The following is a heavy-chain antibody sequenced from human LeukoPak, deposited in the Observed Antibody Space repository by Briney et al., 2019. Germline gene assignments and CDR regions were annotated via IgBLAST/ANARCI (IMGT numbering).Heavy chain of an antibody. CDR1: GGSISSYY. D-gene: IGHD1-26*01. CDR2: ISYSGST. Sequence: SETLSLTCTVSGGSISSYYWSWIRQPPGKGLEWIGFISYSGSTYYNPSLESRVTISLDTSKNQFSLKLSSVTAADTAVYYCARDREWELQSLRYFDYWGQGTLVTVSS. V-gene: IGHV4-59*01. J-gene: IGHJ4*02. CDR3: ARDREWELQSLRYFDY.